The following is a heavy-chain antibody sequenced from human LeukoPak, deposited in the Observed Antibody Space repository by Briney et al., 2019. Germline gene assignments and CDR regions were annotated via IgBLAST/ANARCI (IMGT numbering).Heavy chain of an antibody. Sequence: SETLSLTCTVSGGSISSSNYYWGWVRQPPGNVLEWIGSIYYSGPTFYKPALKSRVTISVDTSKNQFSLKLSSVTAADTAVYYCAGEITSSCHHWGQGTLVAVSS. CDR1: GGSISSSNYY. V-gene: IGHV4-39*01. CDR3: AGEITSSCHH. J-gene: IGHJ1*01. CDR2: IYYSGPT. D-gene: IGHD1-14*01.